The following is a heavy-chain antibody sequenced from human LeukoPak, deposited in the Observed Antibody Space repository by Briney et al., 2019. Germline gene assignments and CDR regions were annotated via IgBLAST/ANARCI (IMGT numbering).Heavy chain of an antibody. CDR2: IYHSGNT. CDR1: GGSISSGGSS. V-gene: IGHV4-30-2*01. J-gene: IGHJ4*02. Sequence: SQTLSLTCTVSGGSISSGGSSWSWLRQPPGKGLEWIGYIYHSGNTYYNPSLKSRVTISVDRSRNQFSLKLSSVTAADTAVYYCAGSSQPPVYWGQGTLVTVSS. D-gene: IGHD3-10*01. CDR3: AGSSQPPVY.